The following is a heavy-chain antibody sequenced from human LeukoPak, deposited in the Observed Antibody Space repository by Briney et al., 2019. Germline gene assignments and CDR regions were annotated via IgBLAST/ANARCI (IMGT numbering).Heavy chain of an antibody. J-gene: IGHJ4*02. CDR1: GGSFSGYY. CDR2: INHSGST. Sequence: SETLSLTCAVYGGSFSGYYWSWIRQPPGKGLEWIGEINHSGSTNYNPSLKSRVTISVDTSKNQFSLKLSSVTAADTAVYYCARRLSSSWYRLFDYWGQGTLVTVSS. CDR3: ARRLSSSWYRLFDY. V-gene: IGHV4-34*01. D-gene: IGHD6-13*01.